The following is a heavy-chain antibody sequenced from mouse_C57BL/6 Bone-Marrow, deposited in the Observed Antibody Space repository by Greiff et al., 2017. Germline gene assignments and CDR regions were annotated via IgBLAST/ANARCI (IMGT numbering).Heavy chain of an antibody. D-gene: IGHD1-1*01. CDR1: GFTFSDYY. V-gene: IGHV5-12*01. J-gene: IGHJ3*01. CDR2: ISNGGGST. Sequence: DVMLVESGGGLVQPGGSLKLSCAASGFTFSDYYMYWVRQTPEKRLEWVAYISNGGGSTYYPDTVKGRFTLSRDNAKNTLYLQMSRLKSEDTAMYYCARRDGGFAYWGQGTLVTVSA. CDR3: ARRDGGFAY.